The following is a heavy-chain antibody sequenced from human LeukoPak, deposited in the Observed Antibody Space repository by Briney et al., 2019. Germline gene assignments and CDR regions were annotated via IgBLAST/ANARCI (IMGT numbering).Heavy chain of an antibody. Sequence: GGSLRLSCAASGFTFNNYAIHWVRQAPGKGLEWVAVISYDGSNKYYADSVKGRFTISRDNSKNTLYLQMNSLRREDTAMYYCARDQYSNSHDAFDIWGQGTMVTVSS. J-gene: IGHJ3*02. CDR2: ISYDGSNK. D-gene: IGHD6-6*01. V-gene: IGHV3-30*04. CDR1: GFTFNNYA. CDR3: ARDQYSNSHDAFDI.